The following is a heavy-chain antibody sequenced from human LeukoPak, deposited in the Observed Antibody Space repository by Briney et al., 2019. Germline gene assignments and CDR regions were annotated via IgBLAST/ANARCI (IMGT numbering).Heavy chain of an antibody. CDR2: IYYSGST. V-gene: IGHV4-39*01. J-gene: IGHJ4*02. CDR3: ARHNPPGNYYDSSGYTYFDY. CDR1: GGSVSSSSYY. Sequence: SETLSLTCTVSGGSVSSSSYYWGWIRQPPGKGLEWIGSIYYSGSTYYNPSLKSRVTISVDASKYQYSLKLSSVTTADTAVYYCARHNPPGNYYDSSGYTYFDYWGQGTLVTVSS. D-gene: IGHD3-22*01.